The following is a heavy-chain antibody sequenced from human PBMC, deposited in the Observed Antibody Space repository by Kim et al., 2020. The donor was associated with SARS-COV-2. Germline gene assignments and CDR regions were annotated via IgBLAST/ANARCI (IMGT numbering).Heavy chain of an antibody. Sequence: YADSVKGRFTISRDYAKNSLYLQVSSLRPEDTALYYCAKDQGGSYDYFDYWGQGTLVTVSS. J-gene: IGHJ4*02. V-gene: IGHV3-9*01. CDR3: AKDQGGSYDYFDY. D-gene: IGHD1-26*01.